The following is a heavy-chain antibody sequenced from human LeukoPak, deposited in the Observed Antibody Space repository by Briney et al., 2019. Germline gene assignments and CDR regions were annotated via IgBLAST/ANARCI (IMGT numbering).Heavy chain of an antibody. V-gene: IGHV3-74*01. D-gene: IGHD1-26*01. CDR2: IARDGST. CDR1: GFTFSRYW. Sequence: PGGSLRLSCAASGFTFSRYWMHWVRQAPGKGLVWVSRIARDGSTVYADSVKGRFTISRDNAKDTVYLQMNSLRVEDTAVYYCRGSGSWPGYWGQGTVVTVSS. J-gene: IGHJ1*01. CDR3: RGSGSWPGY.